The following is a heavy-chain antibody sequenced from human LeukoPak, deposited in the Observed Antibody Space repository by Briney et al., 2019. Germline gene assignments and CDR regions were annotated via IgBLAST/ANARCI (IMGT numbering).Heavy chain of an antibody. CDR1: GYSYTTYR. V-gene: IGHV5-10-1*01. Sequence: LGEALSILCKGSGYSYTTYRVSWVRQMPGKGLEWMGRIDPSDSYTNYSPSFQGYVTISADKSFSTAYLQWTSLKASDTAMYYCARHAIAYGRSCQLRGPGNLVTVSS. CDR3: ARHAIAYGRSCQL. D-gene: IGHD2-2*01. CDR2: IDPSDSYT. J-gene: IGHJ4*02.